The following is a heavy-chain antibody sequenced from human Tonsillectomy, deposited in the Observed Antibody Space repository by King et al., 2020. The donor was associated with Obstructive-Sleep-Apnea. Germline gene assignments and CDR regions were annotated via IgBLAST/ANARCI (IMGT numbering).Heavy chain of an antibody. D-gene: IGHD6-13*01. Sequence: TLQESGPVLVKPPETLTLTCTVSGFSLSNARMGVSWIRQPPGKALEWLAHIFSNDEKSYSTSLKSRLTISKDTSKSQVVLTMTNMDPVDTATYYCARINRYSSSWAFDYWGQGTLVTVSS. CDR1: GFSLSNARMG. J-gene: IGHJ4*02. CDR2: IFSNDEK. V-gene: IGHV2-26*01. CDR3: ARINRYSSSWAFDY.